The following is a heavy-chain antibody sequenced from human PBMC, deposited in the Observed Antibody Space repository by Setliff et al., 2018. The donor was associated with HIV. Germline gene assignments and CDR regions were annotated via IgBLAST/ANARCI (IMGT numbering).Heavy chain of an antibody. J-gene: IGHJ6*02. V-gene: IGHV4-59*10. D-gene: IGHD3-10*01. CDR2: IYTSGST. Sequence: SETLSLTCAVYGGSFSGYCWSWIRQPAGKGLEWIGRIYTSGSTNYNPSLKSRVTMSVDTSKNQFSLKLSSVTAVDTAVYYCARTAGSYRHYYYYGMDVWGQGTTVTVSS. CDR1: GGSFSGYC. CDR3: ARTAGSYRHYYYYGMDV.